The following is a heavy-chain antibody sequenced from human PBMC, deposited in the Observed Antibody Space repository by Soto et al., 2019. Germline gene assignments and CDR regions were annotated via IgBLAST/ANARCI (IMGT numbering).Heavy chain of an antibody. CDR2: IYPGDSDT. Sequence: GESLKISCKGSGYTFTDYWIGWVRQLPGKGLEWMGIIYPGDSDTRYSPSFQGQVTISADKSISTAYLQWSSLKAADTAVYYCARTTSNYGDFDYWGQGTLVTVSS. D-gene: IGHD4-4*01. V-gene: IGHV5-51*01. J-gene: IGHJ4*02. CDR1: GYTFTDYW. CDR3: ARTTSNYGDFDY.